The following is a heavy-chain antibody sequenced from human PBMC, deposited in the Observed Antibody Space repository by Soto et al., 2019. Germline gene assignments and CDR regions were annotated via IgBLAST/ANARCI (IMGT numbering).Heavy chain of an antibody. CDR3: ARAAGAIFGVVINYFDY. D-gene: IGHD3-3*01. CDR2: IYSGGST. Sequence: GGSLRLSCAASGFTVSSNYMSWVRQAPGKGLEWVSVIYSGGSTYYADSVKGRFTISRDNSKNTLYLQMNSLRAEDTAVYYCARAAGAIFGVVINYFDYWGQGTLVTVSS. J-gene: IGHJ4*02. V-gene: IGHV3-53*01. CDR1: GFTVSSNY.